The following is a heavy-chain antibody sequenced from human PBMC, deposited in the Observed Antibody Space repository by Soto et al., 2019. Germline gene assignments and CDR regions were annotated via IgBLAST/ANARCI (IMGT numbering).Heavy chain of an antibody. Sequence: QVQLVESGGGVVQPGRSLRLSCAASGFTFSSYAVHWVRQAPGKGLEWVTLISYDGSNKYYADSVKGRFTISRDNSKNTRYLQMNSLRAEDKAVYYCARERGGDHFDYWGQGTLVTVSS. D-gene: IGHD2-21*02. CDR2: ISYDGSNK. J-gene: IGHJ4*02. CDR3: ARERGGDHFDY. CDR1: GFTFSSYA. V-gene: IGHV3-30-3*01.